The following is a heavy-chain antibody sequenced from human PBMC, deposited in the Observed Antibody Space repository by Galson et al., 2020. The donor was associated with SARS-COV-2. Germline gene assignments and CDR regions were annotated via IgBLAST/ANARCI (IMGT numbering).Heavy chain of an antibody. Sequence: GGSLRLSCAASGFTFSSYGMHWVRQAPGKGLEWVAVISYDGSNKYYADSVKGRFTISRDNSKNTLYLQMNSLRAEDTAVYYCARDSYYGSGSYYKVYYYYGMDVWGQGTTVTVSS. CDR1: GFTFSSYG. D-gene: IGHD3-10*01. J-gene: IGHJ6*02. V-gene: IGHV3-30*19. CDR2: ISYDGSNK. CDR3: ARDSYYGSGSYYKVYYYYGMDV.